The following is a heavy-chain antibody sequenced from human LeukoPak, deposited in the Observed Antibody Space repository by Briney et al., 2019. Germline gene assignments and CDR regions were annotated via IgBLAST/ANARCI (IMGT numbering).Heavy chain of an antibody. D-gene: IGHD6-13*01. CDR3: ARAHSSSWTL. V-gene: IGHV4-34*01. CDR1: GESFSGYY. J-gene: IGHJ4*02. Sequence: PSETLSLTCAVYGESFSGYYWSWIRQPPGKGLEWIGEINHSGSTNYNPSLKSRVTMSVDTSKSQLSLKPNSVTAADTAVYYCARAHSSSWTLWGQGTLVTVSS. CDR2: INHSGST.